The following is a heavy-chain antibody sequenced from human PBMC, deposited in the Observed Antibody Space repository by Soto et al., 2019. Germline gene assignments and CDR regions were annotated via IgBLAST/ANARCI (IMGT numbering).Heavy chain of an antibody. CDR2: IYHTGST. D-gene: IGHD6-19*01. V-gene: IGHV4-4*02. CDR3: ARVKYSSGWYLNY. CDR1: GGSISSDAG. Sequence: SETLSLTCAVSGGSISSDAGWRWVRQPPGRGLEWIGEIYHTGSTNYNPSLKSRVIVSLDKSKNQFSLKLSSVTAADTAVYYCARVKYSSGWYLNYWGQGTLVTVSS. J-gene: IGHJ4*02.